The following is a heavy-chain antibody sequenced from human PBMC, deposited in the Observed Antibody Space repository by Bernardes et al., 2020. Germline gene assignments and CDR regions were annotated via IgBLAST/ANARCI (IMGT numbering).Heavy chain of an antibody. CDR2: INHSGST. J-gene: IGHJ3*02. V-gene: IGHV4-34*01. CDR3: ARGRSAWDIVVVPAAMLYAFDI. CDR1: GGSFSGYY. Sequence: SEPLSLTCAVYGGSFSGYYWSWIRQPPGKGLEWIGEINHSGSTNYNPSLKSRVTISVDTSKNQFSLKLSSVTAADTAVYYCARGRSAWDIVVVPAAMLYAFDIWGQGTMVTVSS. D-gene: IGHD2-2*01.